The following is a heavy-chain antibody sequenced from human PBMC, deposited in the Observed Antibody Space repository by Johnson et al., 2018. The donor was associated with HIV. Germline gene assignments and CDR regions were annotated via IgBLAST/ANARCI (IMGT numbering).Heavy chain of an antibody. Sequence: EVQLVESGGGLVQPGGSLRLSCAASGFTFSSYAMSWVRQAPGKGLEWVSAISGSGGSTYYAYSVKGRVTLSRDNSKNTLHLQMNSLEAEDTAVYYCARSPEVRGVDAFDVWGQGTVVTVSS. V-gene: IGHV3-23*04. CDR1: GFTFSSYA. D-gene: IGHD3-10*01. CDR3: ARSPEVRGVDAFDV. CDR2: ISGSGGST. J-gene: IGHJ3*01.